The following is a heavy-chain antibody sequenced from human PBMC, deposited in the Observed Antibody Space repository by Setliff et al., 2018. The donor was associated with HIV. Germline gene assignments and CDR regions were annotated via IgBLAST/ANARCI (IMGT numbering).Heavy chain of an antibody. CDR2: IKQDGSEK. CDR1: GFTFSDYY. CDR3: ARDTGLGGDYADAFDI. J-gene: IGHJ3*02. Sequence: GGSLRLSCAASGFTFSDYYMSWIRQAPGKGLEWVANIKQDGSEKYYVDSVRGRFTISRDNAENSLYLQMNSLRAEDTAVYYCARDTGLGGDYADAFDIWGQGTMVTVSS. V-gene: IGHV3-7*01. D-gene: IGHD4-17*01.